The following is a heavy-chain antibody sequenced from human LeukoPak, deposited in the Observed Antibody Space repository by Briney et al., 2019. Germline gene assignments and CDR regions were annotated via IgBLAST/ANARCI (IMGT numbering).Heavy chain of an antibody. V-gene: IGHV4-61*02. CDR3: ARGYYDILTGPDAFDL. CDR2: IYTSGST. J-gene: IGHJ3*01. CDR1: GASISSGSFY. D-gene: IGHD3-9*01. Sequence: SETLSLTCTVSGASISSGSFYWNWIRQPAGKGLEWIGLIYTSGSTNYTSSLQSRVTISVDTSKSQFSLKLRSVTAADTAVYYCARGYYDILTGPDAFDLWGQGTRVTVSS.